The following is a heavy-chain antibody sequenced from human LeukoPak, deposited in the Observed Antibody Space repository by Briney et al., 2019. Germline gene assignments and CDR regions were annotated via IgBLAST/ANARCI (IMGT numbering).Heavy chain of an antibody. V-gene: IGHV3-66*01. CDR2: IYSGGST. CDR1: GFTFSSYW. CDR3: AKDRDAAVPPALFEY. D-gene: IGHD6-13*01. J-gene: IGHJ4*02. Sequence: GGSLRLSCAASGFTFSSYWMSWVRQAPGKGLEWVSVIYSGGSTYYADSVKGRFTISRDNSKNTLYLQMNSLRAEDTAVFYCAKDRDAAVPPALFEYWGQGTLVTVSS.